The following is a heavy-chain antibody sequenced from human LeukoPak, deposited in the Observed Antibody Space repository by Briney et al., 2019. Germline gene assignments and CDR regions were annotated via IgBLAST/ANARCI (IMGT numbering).Heavy chain of an antibody. Sequence: ASVKVSCKASGYTFTGYYMHWVRQAPGQGLEWMGWINPNSGGTNYAQKFQGRVTMTRDTSISTAYMELSRLRSDDTAVYYCATLLLWFGDLLTDFDYWGQGTLVTVSS. CDR2: INPNSGGT. V-gene: IGHV1-2*02. CDR3: ATLLLWFGDLLTDFDY. D-gene: IGHD3-10*01. CDR1: GYTFTGYY. J-gene: IGHJ4*02.